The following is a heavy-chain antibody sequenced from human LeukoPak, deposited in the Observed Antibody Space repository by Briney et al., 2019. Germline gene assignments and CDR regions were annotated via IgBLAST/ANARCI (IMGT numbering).Heavy chain of an antibody. CDR2: INPNSGGT. J-gene: IGHJ6*03. D-gene: IGHD2-2*01. CDR1: GYTFTGYY. CDR3: ARGPETSYTKYYYYYYMDV. Sequence: ASVKVSCKASGYTFTGYYMHWVRQAPGQGLEWMGWINPNSGGTNYAQKFQGRVTMTRDTSISTAYMELSRLRSDDTAVYYCARGPETSYTKYYYYYYMDVWGKGTTVTVSS. V-gene: IGHV1-2*02.